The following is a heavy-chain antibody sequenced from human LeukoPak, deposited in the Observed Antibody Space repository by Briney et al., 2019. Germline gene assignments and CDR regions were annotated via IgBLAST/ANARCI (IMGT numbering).Heavy chain of an antibody. Sequence: PGGSLRLSCTASGFAYSGSSMHWVRQAPGKGLEWVSGIQRDGSSPTYADSVKGRFTISRDNAKGSVYLQVNILRAEDTAVYYCSRDHYGPDYWGQGTLVTVSS. CDR2: IQRDGSSP. J-gene: IGHJ4*02. CDR1: GFAYSGSS. D-gene: IGHD3-16*01. CDR3: SRDHYGPDY. V-gene: IGHV3-74*01.